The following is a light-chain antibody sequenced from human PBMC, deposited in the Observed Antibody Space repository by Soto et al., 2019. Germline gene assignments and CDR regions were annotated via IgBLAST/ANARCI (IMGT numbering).Light chain of an antibody. Sequence: DIQMTQSPSFLSASVGDRVTITCRASQSIGKHLNWYQQKPGKAPKFLISDVSNLETGVSSRFSGSGSGTDFTFTISSLQAEDVATYYCQQYDDLPITFGQGTRL. V-gene: IGKV1-33*01. J-gene: IGKJ5*01. CDR3: QQYDDLPIT. CDR1: QSIGKH. CDR2: DVS.